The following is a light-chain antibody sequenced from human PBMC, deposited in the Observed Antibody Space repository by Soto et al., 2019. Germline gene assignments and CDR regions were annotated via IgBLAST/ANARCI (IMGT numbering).Light chain of an antibody. Sequence: QSALTQPASVSGSPGQSITISCTGTSSDVGGYNYVSWYQQHPGKAPKLMIYDVSNRPSGVSNRFSGSKSGNTASLTISGLQAEDEADYYCSSYSSSITPVFGGETKVTVL. J-gene: IGLJ2*01. V-gene: IGLV2-14*01. CDR3: SSYSSSITPV. CDR2: DVS. CDR1: SSDVGGYNY.